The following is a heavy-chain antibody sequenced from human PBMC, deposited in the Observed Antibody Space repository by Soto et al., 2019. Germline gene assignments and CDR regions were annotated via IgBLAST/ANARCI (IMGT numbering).Heavy chain of an antibody. Sequence: GGSLRLSCAASGFTFSSYGMHWVRQAPGKGLEWVSSISSSSSYIYYADSVKGRFTISRDNAKNSLYLQMNSLRAEDTAVYYCARDHLVGATSDYWGQGTPVTVSS. D-gene: IGHD1-26*01. CDR3: ARDHLVGATSDY. CDR2: ISSSSSYI. V-gene: IGHV3-21*01. CDR1: GFTFSSYG. J-gene: IGHJ4*02.